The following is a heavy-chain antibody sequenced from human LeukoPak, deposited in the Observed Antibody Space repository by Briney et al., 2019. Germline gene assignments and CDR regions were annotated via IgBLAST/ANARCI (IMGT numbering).Heavy chain of an antibody. D-gene: IGHD3-22*01. CDR1: GFTFSSYA. Sequence: GGSLRLSCAASGFTFSSYAMHWVRQAPGKGLEWVAVISYDGSNKYYADSVKGRFTISRDDSKNTLYLQMNSLRAEDTAVYYCAKERYYYDSSGYEELVEYFQHWGQGTLVTVSS. CDR2: ISYDGSNK. V-gene: IGHV3-30-3*01. J-gene: IGHJ1*01. CDR3: AKERYYYDSSGYEELVEYFQH.